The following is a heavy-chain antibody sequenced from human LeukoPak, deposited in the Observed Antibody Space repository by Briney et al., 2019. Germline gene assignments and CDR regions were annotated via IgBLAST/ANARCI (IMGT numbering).Heavy chain of an antibody. CDR1: GASISSYY. J-gene: IGHJ3*02. D-gene: IGHD6-19*01. CDR3: ARHVWEAVACSEPPCSDAFDI. CDR2: IYASGST. V-gene: IGHV4-4*07. Sequence: SSETLSLTCTVSGASISSYYWSWIRQPAGKGLEWIGRIYASGSTNYNPSPKSRVTMSVDTSKNQFSLKLSSVTAADTAVYYCARHVWEAVACSEPPCSDAFDIWGQGTMVTVSS.